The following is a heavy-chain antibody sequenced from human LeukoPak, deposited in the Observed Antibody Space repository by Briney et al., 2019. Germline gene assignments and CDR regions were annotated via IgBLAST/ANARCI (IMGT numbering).Heavy chain of an antibody. CDR2: ISYDGSNK. CDR1: GFTFSSYA. D-gene: IGHD2-21*01. V-gene: IGHV3-30*04. J-gene: IGHJ2*01. CDR3: ARVPGIFVAHWYFDL. Sequence: GGSLRLSCAASGFTFSSYAMHWVRQAPGKGLEWVAVISYDGSNKYYADSVKGRFTISRDNSKNTLYLQMSSLRAEDTAVYYCARVPGIFVAHWYFDLWGRGTLVTVS.